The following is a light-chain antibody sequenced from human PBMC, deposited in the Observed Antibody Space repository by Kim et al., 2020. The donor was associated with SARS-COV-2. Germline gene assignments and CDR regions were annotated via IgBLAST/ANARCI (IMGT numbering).Light chain of an antibody. CDR2: DAS. Sequence: LSPGERATLSCRASKSVSSYLAWYQQKPGQAPRLLIYDASNRATGIPARFSGSGSGTDFTLTISSLEPEDFAVYYCQQRSNWPMYTFGQGTKLE. V-gene: IGKV3-11*01. CDR3: QQRSNWPMYT. CDR1: KSVSSY. J-gene: IGKJ2*01.